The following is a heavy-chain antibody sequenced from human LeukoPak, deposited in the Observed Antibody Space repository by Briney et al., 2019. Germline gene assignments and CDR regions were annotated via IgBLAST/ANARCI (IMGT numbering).Heavy chain of an antibody. D-gene: IGHD3-3*01. CDR3: AKDSGYYDFWSGYYASFDY. Sequence: GGSLRLSCAASGFTFSSYAMSWVRQAPGKGLEWVSAISGSGGSTYYADSVKGRFTISRDNSKNTLYLQMNSLRAEDTAVYYCAKDSGYYDFWSGYYASFDYWGQGTLVTVSS. V-gene: IGHV3-23*01. J-gene: IGHJ4*02. CDR1: GFTFSSYA. CDR2: ISGSGGST.